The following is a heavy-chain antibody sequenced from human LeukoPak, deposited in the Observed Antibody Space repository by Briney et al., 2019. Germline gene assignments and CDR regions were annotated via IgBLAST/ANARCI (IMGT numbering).Heavy chain of an antibody. V-gene: IGHV4-4*07. Sequence: PSETLSLTCTVSGGSITGYYWNWIRQPAGQGLEWLGRVYSSGVGNYNPSPTNRVTMSVDTSKNQFSLQLTSLTAADTAVYYCAREEFLHEIDSSGYFVYWGQGTLVTVSS. CDR1: GGSITGYY. CDR3: AREEFLHEIDSSGYFVY. CDR2: VYSSGVG. J-gene: IGHJ4*02. D-gene: IGHD3-22*01.